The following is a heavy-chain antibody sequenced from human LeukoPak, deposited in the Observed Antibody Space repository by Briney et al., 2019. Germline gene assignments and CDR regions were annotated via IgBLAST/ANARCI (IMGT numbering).Heavy chain of an antibody. J-gene: IGHJ5*02. CDR3: ARGLRLGYSSGFFEFGP. V-gene: IGHV3-13*05. CDR2: IGTAGDP. D-gene: IGHD6-19*01. Sequence: GGSLRLSCAASGFTFSSYDMHWVRQATGKGLEWVSAIGTAGDPYYPGSVKGRFTISRENAKNSLYLQMNSLRAGDTAVYYCARGLRLGYSSGFFEFGPWGQGTLVTVSS. CDR1: GFTFSSYD.